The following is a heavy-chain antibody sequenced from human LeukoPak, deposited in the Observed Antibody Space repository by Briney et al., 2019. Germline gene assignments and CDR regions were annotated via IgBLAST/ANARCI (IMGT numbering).Heavy chain of an antibody. CDR3: ARDPGQLPAAMTNWFDP. J-gene: IGHJ5*02. V-gene: IGHV1-69*04. CDR2: IIPILGIA. CDR1: GYTFTSYG. Sequence: ASVKVSCKASGYTFTSYGISWVRQAPGQGLEWMGRIIPILGIANYAQKFQGRITITADKSTSTAYMELSSLRSEDTAVYYCARDPGQLPAAMTNWFDPWGQGTLVTVSS. D-gene: IGHD2-2*01.